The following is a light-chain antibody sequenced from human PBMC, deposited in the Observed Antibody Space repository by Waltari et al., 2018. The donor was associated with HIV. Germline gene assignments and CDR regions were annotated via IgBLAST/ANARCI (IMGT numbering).Light chain of an antibody. CDR1: SGSIASSY. Sequence: NFMLTQPHSVSESPGKTVSISCTRSSGSIASSYVQWYQQRPGSSPTAVIFEDNQRPSGVPERFSGSIDSSSNSASLTISGLKTEDEAYYYCQSYDTTTPVVFGGGTRLTVL. CDR2: EDN. V-gene: IGLV6-57*01. J-gene: IGLJ2*01. CDR3: QSYDTTTPVV.